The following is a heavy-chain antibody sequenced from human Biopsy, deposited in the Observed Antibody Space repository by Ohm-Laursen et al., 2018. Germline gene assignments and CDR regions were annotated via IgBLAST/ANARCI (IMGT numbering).Heavy chain of an antibody. CDR1: GFTFSDYY. D-gene: IGHD3-16*01. CDR3: ARDLTWGSYFDS. CDR2: ISGIGDTT. J-gene: IGHJ4*02. V-gene: IGHV3-11*01. Sequence: SLRLSCAASGFTFSDYYMSWIRQAPGRGLEWVSHISGIGDTTYYADSVKGRFTISRDNSKNSLYLQMNSLRAEDTAVYYCARDLTWGSYFDSLGQGSLVTVSS.